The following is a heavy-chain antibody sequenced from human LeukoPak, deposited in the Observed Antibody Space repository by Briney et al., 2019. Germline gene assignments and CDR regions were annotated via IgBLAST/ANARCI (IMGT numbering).Heavy chain of an antibody. CDR2: ISGDGGST. Sequence: GGSLRLSCAASGFTFDVHGMHWVRQAPGKGLEWVSLISGDGGSTYYADSVKGRFTISRDNSKNSLYLQMNSLRTEDAALYYCAKVLYSGYDMDYWGQGTLVTVSS. J-gene: IGHJ4*02. V-gene: IGHV3-43*02. CDR3: AKVLYSGYDMDY. CDR1: GFTFDVHG. D-gene: IGHD5-12*01.